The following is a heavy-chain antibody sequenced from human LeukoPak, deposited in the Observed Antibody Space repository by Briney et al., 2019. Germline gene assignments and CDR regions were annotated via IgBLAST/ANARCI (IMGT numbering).Heavy chain of an antibody. CDR1: GFTFRNYA. D-gene: IGHD6-6*01. Sequence: PGGSLRLSCAASGFTFRNYAMYWVRQAPGKGLEWVSSISSSSSYIYYADSLKGRFTISRDNAKNSLFLQMNSLKAEDTAVYYCARVGSKQLVLGWFDPWGQGTLVTVSS. CDR2: ISSSSSYI. J-gene: IGHJ5*02. V-gene: IGHV3-21*01. CDR3: ARVGSKQLVLGWFDP.